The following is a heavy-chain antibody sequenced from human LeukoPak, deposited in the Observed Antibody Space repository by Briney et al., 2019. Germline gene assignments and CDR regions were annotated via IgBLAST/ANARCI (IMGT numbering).Heavy chain of an antibody. CDR2: ISGSGGST. Sequence: GGSLRLSCAASGFIFSSYAMSWVRQAPGKGLEWVSTISGSGGSTYYADSVKGRFTISRDNSKNTVYLQMNSLRAEDTAVYYCAKDRSFINDVYHGDVCYWGQGTLVTVSS. J-gene: IGHJ4*02. V-gene: IGHV3-23*01. D-gene: IGHD2-8*01. CDR1: GFIFSSYA. CDR3: AKDRSFINDVYHGDVCY.